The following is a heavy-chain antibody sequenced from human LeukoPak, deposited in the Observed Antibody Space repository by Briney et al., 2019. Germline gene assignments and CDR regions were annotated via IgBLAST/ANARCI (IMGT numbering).Heavy chain of an antibody. J-gene: IGHJ4*02. CDR3: TSRNYGSATYQRV. D-gene: IGHD3-10*01. V-gene: IGHV4-59*12. CDR1: GGSISSYY. CDR2: MYLSGNT. Sequence: QVQLQESGPGLVKPSETLSLTCTVSGGSISSYYCSWIRQPPGKGLECIGEMYLSGNTNYNPSLKSRVTISIDQSNNQFSLNLTSLTAADTAVYYCTSRNYGSATYQRVWGQGTLVIVSS.